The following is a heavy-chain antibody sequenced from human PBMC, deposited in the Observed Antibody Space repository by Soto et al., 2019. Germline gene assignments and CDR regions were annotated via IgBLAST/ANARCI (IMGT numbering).Heavy chain of an antibody. J-gene: IGHJ5*02. D-gene: IGHD2-8*02. Sequence: QVHLEQSGAEVKKPGSSVKVSCKFSGGTFSSYVIIWVRQAPGQGLEWMGGIIPVSGTANYAQKFHGRVTIYADASTNTAYMELSSVRFDDTAVYYCATVDRSVALVGWFDPWGQGPLVTVSS. CDR1: GGTFSSYV. CDR2: IIPVSGTA. V-gene: IGHV1-69*01. CDR3: ATVDRSVALVGWFDP.